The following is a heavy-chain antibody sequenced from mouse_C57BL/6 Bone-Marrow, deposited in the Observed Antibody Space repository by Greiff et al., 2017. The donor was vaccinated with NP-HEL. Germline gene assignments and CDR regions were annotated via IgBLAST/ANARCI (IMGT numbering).Heavy chain of an antibody. CDR1: GYTFTSYW. D-gene: IGHD1-1*01. V-gene: IGHV1-69*01. CDR2: IDPSDSYT. J-gene: IGHJ2*01. CDR3: ARGATVVDGDYFDY. Sequence: VQLQQPGAELVMPGASVKLSCKASGYTFTSYWMHWVKQRPGQGLEWIGEIDPSDSYTNYNQKFKGKSTLTVYKSSSTAYMQLSSLTSEDSAVYYCARGATVVDGDYFDYWGQGTTLTVSS.